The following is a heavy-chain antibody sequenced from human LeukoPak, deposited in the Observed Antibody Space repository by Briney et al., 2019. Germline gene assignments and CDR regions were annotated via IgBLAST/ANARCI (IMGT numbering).Heavy chain of an antibody. D-gene: IGHD6-6*01. CDR1: NYTFSNYP. CDR2: ISAYSGNT. Sequence: ASVKVSCKASNYTFSNYPISWVRQAPGQRLEWLGWISAYSGNTNYAQEVQGRVTMTTDRSTSTAYMELASLRPDDTAIYYCTRGSSSQYFQHWGQGTLVTVSS. CDR3: TRGSSSQYFQH. V-gene: IGHV1-18*01. J-gene: IGHJ1*01.